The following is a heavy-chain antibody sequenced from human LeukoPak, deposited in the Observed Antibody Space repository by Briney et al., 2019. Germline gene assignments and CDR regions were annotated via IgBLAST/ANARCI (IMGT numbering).Heavy chain of an antibody. Sequence: GGSLRLSCAASGFTFSNYAMTWVRQAPGKGLEWVSGISGSGGSTYYADSVKGRFTVSRDNSKNTLYLQMNSLRAEDTAVYYCAKDRGGNYLFYLDYWGQGTLVTVSS. J-gene: IGHJ4*02. D-gene: IGHD1-26*01. V-gene: IGHV3-23*01. CDR1: GFTFSNYA. CDR2: ISGSGGST. CDR3: AKDRGGNYLFYLDY.